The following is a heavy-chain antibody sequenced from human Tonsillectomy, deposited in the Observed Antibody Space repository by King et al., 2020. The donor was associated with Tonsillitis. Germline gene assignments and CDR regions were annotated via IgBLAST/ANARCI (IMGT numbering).Heavy chain of an antibody. CDR2: TYYKSQWYY. CDR3: VRTWEYSITWYVFDY. J-gene: IGHJ4*02. CDR1: GDSVSRNSAA. Sequence: VQLQQSGPRLVKPSQTLSLTCAISGDSVSRNSAAWSWIRQSPSRGLEWLGRTYYKSQWYYDYALSVRSRITINPDTSKNQFSLQLNSVTPEDTAVHYCVRTWEYSITWYVFDYWGQGTLVTVSS. V-gene: IGHV6-1*01. D-gene: IGHD6-13*01.